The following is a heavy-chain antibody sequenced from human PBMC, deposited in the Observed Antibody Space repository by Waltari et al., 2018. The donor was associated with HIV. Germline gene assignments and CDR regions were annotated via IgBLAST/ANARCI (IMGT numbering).Heavy chain of an antibody. CDR2: LNGDGTTN. J-gene: IGHJ2*01. D-gene: IGHD3-10*01. CDR3: ARRHATEGVLDL. V-gene: IGHV3-74*01. CDR1: GFTFINFW. Sequence: EVQLLESGGGLVQPGGSLRLSCAASGFTFINFWMHWVRQVPGKGPVWISRLNGDGTTNLYADSVKGRFTISRDNTRDALYLQMNSLRAEDTAVYYCARRHATEGVLDLWGRGTLVTVSS.